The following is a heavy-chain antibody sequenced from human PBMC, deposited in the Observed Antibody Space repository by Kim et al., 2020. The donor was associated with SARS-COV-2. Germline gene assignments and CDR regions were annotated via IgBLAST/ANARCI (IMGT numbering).Heavy chain of an antibody. V-gene: IGHV4-39*07. CDR1: GGSISSSSYY. J-gene: IGHJ5*02. CDR2: IYYSGST. Sequence: SETLSLTCTVSGGSISSSSYYWGWIRQPPGKGLEWIGSIYYSGSTYYNPSLKSRVTISVDTSKNQFSLKLSSVTAADTAVYYCARDSGTSTLNWFDPWGQGPLVTVSS. D-gene: IGHD2-2*01. CDR3: ARDSGTSTLNWFDP.